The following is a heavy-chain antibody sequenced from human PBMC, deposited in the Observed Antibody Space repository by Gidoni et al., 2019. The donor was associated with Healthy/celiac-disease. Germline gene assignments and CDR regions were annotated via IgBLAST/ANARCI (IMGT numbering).Heavy chain of an antibody. D-gene: IGHD3-22*01. CDR2: INPSGCST. CDR1: GYTFTSYY. J-gene: IGHJ3*02. CDR3: ARTYYYDSSGPDDAVDI. Sequence: QVQLVQSGAEVKKPGASVKVSCKASGYTFTSYYMHWVRQAPGQGIEWMGIINPSGCSTSYEQKFQGRVTMTRDKSTRTVYMELSSLRAEDTAVYYCARTYYYDSSGPDDAVDIWGQGTMVTVSA. V-gene: IGHV1-46*01.